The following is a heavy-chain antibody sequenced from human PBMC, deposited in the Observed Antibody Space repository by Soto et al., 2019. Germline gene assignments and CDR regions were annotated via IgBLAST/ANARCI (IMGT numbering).Heavy chain of an antibody. CDR3: TRLGYDSSGPTTGDAFDI. Sequence: PGGSLRLSCAASEFSFDDYAMSWVRQAPGKGLEWVSSITYTGVSTYYADSVKGRFTISRDNSRDTLFLQMNSLRAEDTAIYYCTRLGYDSSGPTTGDAFDIWGQGPMVTVSS. V-gene: IGHV3-23*01. D-gene: IGHD3-22*01. CDR2: ITYTGVST. J-gene: IGHJ3*02. CDR1: EFSFDDYA.